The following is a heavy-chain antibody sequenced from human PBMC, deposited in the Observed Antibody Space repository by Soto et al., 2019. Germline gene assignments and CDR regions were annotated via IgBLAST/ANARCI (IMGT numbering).Heavy chain of an antibody. J-gene: IGHJ4*02. CDR1: GFSLSTSGVG. CDR3: EHLSLLWFGELGTRTRTEFDY. V-gene: IGHV2-5*02. Sequence: QITLKESGPTLVKPTQTLTLTCTFSGFSLSTSGVGVGWIRQPPGKALEWLALIYWDDDKRYSPSLKSRLTIHKDTSKNQVVLTMTNMDPVDTATYYCEHLSLLWFGELGTRTRTEFDYWGQGTLVTVSS. CDR2: IYWDDDK. D-gene: IGHD3-10*01.